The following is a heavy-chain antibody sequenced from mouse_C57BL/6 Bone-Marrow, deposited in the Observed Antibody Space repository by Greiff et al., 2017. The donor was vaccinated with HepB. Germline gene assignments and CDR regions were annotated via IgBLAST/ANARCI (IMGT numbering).Heavy chain of an antibody. CDR3: ARQGDWDSWFAY. CDR2: ISNLAYSI. Sequence: DVQLVESGGGLVQPGGSLKLSCAASGFTFSDYGMAWVRQAPRKGPEWVAFISNLAYSIYYADTVTGRFTISRENAKNTLYLEMSSLRSEDTAMYYCARQGDWDSWFAYWGQGTLVTVSA. D-gene: IGHD4-1*01. V-gene: IGHV5-15*01. CDR1: GFTFSDYG. J-gene: IGHJ3*01.